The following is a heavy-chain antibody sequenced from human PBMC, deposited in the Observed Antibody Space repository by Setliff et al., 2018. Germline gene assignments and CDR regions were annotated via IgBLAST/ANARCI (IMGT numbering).Heavy chain of an antibody. D-gene: IGHD3-22*01. V-gene: IGHV1-18*01. CDR2: INNYNTNT. CDR1: GFTFTDYG. CDR3: ARINFYVSSGHYYAPDY. Sequence: GASVKVSCKSSGFTFTDYGITWVRQVPGQGLEWMGWINNYNTNTNYEQKLQGRVAMTTDTSTSTAYMELRSLRSDDSAVYYCARINFYVSSGHYYAPDYWGQGTLVTVSS. J-gene: IGHJ4*02.